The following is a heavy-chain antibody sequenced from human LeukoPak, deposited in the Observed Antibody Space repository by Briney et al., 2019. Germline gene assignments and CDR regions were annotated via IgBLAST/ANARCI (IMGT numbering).Heavy chain of an antibody. V-gene: IGHV1-46*01. CDR2: INPSGGST. CDR3: ARDLDSSREDV. Sequence: ASVKVSCKASGYTFTSYYMHWVRQAPGQGLEWMGIINPSGGSTSYAQKFQGRVTITRDTTASTVYMELSSLRSEDTAAYYCARDLDSSREDVWGQGTTVTVSS. CDR1: GYTFTSYY. D-gene: IGHD3-22*01. J-gene: IGHJ6*02.